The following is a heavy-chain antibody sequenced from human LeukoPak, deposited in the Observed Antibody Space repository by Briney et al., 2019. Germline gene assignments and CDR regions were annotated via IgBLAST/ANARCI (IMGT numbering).Heavy chain of an antibody. CDR3: ARDGGLGY. D-gene: IGHD3-16*01. Sequence: GGSLRLSCAASGFTFSSYAMSWVRQAPGKGLEWVSAISSGGGNTYYADSVKGRFTISRDNSKNTLYLQMNSLRAEDTAVYYCARDGGLGYWGQGTLVTVSS. CDR1: GFTFSSYA. CDR2: ISSGGGNT. V-gene: IGHV3-23*01. J-gene: IGHJ4*02.